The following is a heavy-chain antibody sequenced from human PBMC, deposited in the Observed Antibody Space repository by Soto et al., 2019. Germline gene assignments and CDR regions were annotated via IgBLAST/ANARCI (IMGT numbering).Heavy chain of an antibody. CDR3: AKDPDSSGWSDYMDV. CDR1: GFTFSSYA. D-gene: IGHD6-19*01. J-gene: IGHJ6*03. Sequence: EVQLLESGGGLVQPGGSLRLSCAASGFTFSSYAMSWVRQAPGKGLEWVSAISGSGGSTYYADSVKGRFTISRDNSKSTLDLQMNSLRAEDTAVYYCAKDPDSSGWSDYMDVWGKGTTVTVSS. V-gene: IGHV3-23*01. CDR2: ISGSGGST.